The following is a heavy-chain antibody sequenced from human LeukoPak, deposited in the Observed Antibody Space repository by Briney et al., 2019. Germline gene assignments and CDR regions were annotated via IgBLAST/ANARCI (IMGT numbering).Heavy chain of an antibody. V-gene: IGHV3-21*01. CDR2: ISSSSRHI. CDR3: ARDRWEPVGGSGHPPDALDI. Sequence: GGSLRLSCAASGFTFSTYSMNWVRQAPGEGLEWVSSISSSSRHIYYADSVKGRFTISRDNAKNSLYLQMNSLRAEDTAVYYCARDRWEPVGGSGHPPDALDIWGQGTMVTVSS. CDR1: GFTFSTYS. D-gene: IGHD3-3*01. J-gene: IGHJ3*02.